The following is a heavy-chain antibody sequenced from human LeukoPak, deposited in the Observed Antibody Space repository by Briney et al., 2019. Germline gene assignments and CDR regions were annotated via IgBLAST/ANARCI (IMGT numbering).Heavy chain of an antibody. CDR3: ASTGTDYSNYLGWFDP. Sequence: SETLSLTCTASGVSISSYYWRWIRQPPGKGLEWIGYIYYSGSTNYNAALKSRVTISVDPSKHQFSLKLSSVTAADTAVHYCASTGTDYSNYLGWFDPWGEGTMVSVSS. V-gene: IGHV4-59*08. CDR2: IYYSGST. J-gene: IGHJ5*02. D-gene: IGHD4-11*01. CDR1: GVSISSYY.